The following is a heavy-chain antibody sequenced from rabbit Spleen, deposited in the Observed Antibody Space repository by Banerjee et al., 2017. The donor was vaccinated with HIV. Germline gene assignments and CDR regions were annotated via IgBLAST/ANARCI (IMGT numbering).Heavy chain of an antibody. CDR2: VYTGSSGNT. D-gene: IGHD6-1*01. Sequence: QQQLEESGGDLVKPEGSLTLTCTASGFSFSSSYWISWVRQAPGKGLEWIACVYTGSSGNTYYASWAKGRFTISKSSSTTVTLQMTSLTAADTATYFCARNGGMLDYKLWGPGTLVTVS. J-gene: IGHJ4*01. CDR1: GFSFSSSYW. CDR3: ARNGGMLDYKL. V-gene: IGHV1S45*01.